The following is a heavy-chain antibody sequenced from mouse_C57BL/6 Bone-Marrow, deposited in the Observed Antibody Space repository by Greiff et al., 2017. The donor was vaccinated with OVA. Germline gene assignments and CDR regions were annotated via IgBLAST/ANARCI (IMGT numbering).Heavy chain of an antibody. D-gene: IGHD1-1*01. CDR1: GYNIKDYY. V-gene: IGHV14-2*01. CDR3: ARVGSSPHYYAVDY. CDR2: IDPEDGET. Sequence: VQLKESGAELVKPGASVKLSCTASGYNIKDYYMHWVKQRTEQGLEWIGRIDPEDGETKYAPQFQGKATITADTSSNTAYLQLSSLTSEDTAVYYCARVGSSPHYYAVDYWGQGTSVTVSS. J-gene: IGHJ4*01.